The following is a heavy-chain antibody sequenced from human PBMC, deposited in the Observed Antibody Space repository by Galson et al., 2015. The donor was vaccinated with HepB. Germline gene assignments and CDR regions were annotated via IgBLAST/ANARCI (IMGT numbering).Heavy chain of an antibody. CDR2: IGDSNVST. J-gene: IGHJ4*02. CDR3: AKRPGVIDY. D-gene: IGHD3-16*02. V-gene: IGHV3-23*01. CDR1: GFTFSSYA. Sequence: SLRLSCAASGFTFSSYAMSWVRQAPGKGLEWVSAIGDSNVSTYYADSVKGRFTISRDNSKNTVYLLMNSLRAEDTAVYYCAKRPGVIDYWGQGTLVTVSS.